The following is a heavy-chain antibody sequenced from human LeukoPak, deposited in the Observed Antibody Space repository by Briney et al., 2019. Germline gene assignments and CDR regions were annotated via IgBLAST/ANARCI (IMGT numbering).Heavy chain of an antibody. Sequence: ESGPTLVKPTQTLTLTCTFSGFSLSTSGVGVGWIRQPPGKALEWLALIYWDDDKRYSPSLKYRLTITKDTSKNQVVLTVTNMDPVDTATYYCARRLSGPLDYWGQGTLVTVSS. J-gene: IGHJ4*02. V-gene: IGHV2-5*02. D-gene: IGHD6-19*01. CDR3: ARRLSGPLDY. CDR2: IYWDDDK. CDR1: GFSLSTSGVG.